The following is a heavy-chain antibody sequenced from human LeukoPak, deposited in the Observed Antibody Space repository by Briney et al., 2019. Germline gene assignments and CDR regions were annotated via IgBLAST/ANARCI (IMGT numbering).Heavy chain of an antibody. D-gene: IGHD3-16*01. CDR3: ARPVTGHDYIAFDF. CDR1: GFTFSNAW. V-gene: IGHV3-15*01. J-gene: IGHJ3*01. CDR2: IKSKTDGGTT. Sequence: PGGSLRLSCAASGFTFSNAWMSWVRQAPGKGLEWVGRIKSKTDGGTTDHAAPVKGRFTISRDDSKNTLYLQMNSLKTEDTAVYYCARPVTGHDYIAFDFWGQGTMVTVSS.